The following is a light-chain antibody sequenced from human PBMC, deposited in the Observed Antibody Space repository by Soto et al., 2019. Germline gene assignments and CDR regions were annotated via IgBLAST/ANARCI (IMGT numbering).Light chain of an antibody. CDR2: DAS. CDR3: QQYNNWPIT. V-gene: IGKV3D-15*01. Sequence: EVVLTQSPDTLSLPPGERATLSCRASQSISSYLAWYQQKPGQAPRLLIYDASSRATGIPARFSGSGSGTEFTLTISSLQSEDFAVYYCQQYNNWPITFGQGTRLEIK. J-gene: IGKJ5*01. CDR1: QSISSY.